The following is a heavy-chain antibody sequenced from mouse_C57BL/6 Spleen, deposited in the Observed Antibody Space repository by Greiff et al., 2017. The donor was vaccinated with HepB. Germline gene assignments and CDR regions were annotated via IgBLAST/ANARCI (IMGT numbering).Heavy chain of an antibody. D-gene: IGHD1-1*01. CDR2: IDPENGDT. V-gene: IGHV14-4*01. Sequence: EVQLQQSGAELVRPGASVKLSCTASGFNIKDDYMHWVKQRPEQGLEWIVWIDPENGDTEYASKFQGKATITADTSSNTAYLQLRSLTSEDTAVYYCTTDYYGSSGGFAYWGQGTLVTVSA. CDR1: GFNIKDDY. CDR3: TTDYYGSSGGFAY. J-gene: IGHJ3*01.